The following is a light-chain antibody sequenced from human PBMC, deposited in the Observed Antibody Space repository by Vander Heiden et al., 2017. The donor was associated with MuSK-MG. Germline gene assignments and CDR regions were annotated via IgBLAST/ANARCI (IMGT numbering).Light chain of an antibody. Sequence: EIVLTQSPGTLSLSPGERATLSCRASQSVSSSYLAWYQQKLGQAPRLLIYGASSRATGIPDRFSGSGSGTDFTLTISRLEPEDFAVYYCQQYGTSPKTFGHGTKVEIK. CDR3: QQYGTSPKT. J-gene: IGKJ1*01. V-gene: IGKV3-20*01. CDR2: GAS. CDR1: QSVSSSY.